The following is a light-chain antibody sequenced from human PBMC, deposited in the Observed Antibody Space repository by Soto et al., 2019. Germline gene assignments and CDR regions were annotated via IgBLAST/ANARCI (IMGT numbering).Light chain of an antibody. V-gene: IGLV2-14*01. Sequence: QSVLTQPASVSGSPGQSITVSCTGTSSDVGGYDYVSWYQIHPGKAPKLMVFEVSNRPSGVSYRFSGSKSGNTASLTISGLQAEDEADYFCSSYSLSTAYLFGTGTKVTVL. J-gene: IGLJ1*01. CDR1: SSDVGGYDY. CDR2: EVS. CDR3: SSYSLSTAYL.